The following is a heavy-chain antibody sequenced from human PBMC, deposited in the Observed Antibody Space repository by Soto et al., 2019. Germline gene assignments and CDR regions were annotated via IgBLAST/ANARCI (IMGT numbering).Heavy chain of an antibody. CDR2: IYYSGTT. D-gene: IGHD6-19*01. V-gene: IGHV4-28*03. CDR3: ARALIPGTNYSGGWSYFDP. J-gene: IGHJ5*02. Sequence: PSETLSLTCAVSGYSISSSNWWGWIRQPPGKGLEWIGYIYYSGTTYYNPSLKSRVTISVHTSNSQFSLELSSVTAADTAVYYCARALIPGTNYSGGWSYFDPGGQGTQFTVS. CDR1: GYSISSSNW.